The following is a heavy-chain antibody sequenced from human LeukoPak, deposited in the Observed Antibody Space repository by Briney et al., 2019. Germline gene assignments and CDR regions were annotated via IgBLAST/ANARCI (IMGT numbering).Heavy chain of an antibody. Sequence: GGSLRLSCVGSGFTFSSYAMSWVRQAPGKGLEWVSGSGGSSGSTFDADSVKGRFTISRDNAKNSLYLQMNSLRAEDTAVYYCAREGDSSSWYSLDYWGQGTLVTVSS. V-gene: IGHV3-23*01. CDR3: AREGDSSSWYSLDY. CDR1: GFTFSSYA. CDR2: SGGSSGST. D-gene: IGHD6-13*01. J-gene: IGHJ4*02.